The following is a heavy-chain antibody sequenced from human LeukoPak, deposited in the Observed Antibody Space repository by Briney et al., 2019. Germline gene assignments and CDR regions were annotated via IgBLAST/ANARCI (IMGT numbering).Heavy chain of an antibody. CDR2: IYYSGST. Sequence: SETLSLTCTVSGGSISSSSYYWDWIRQPPGKGLEWIGSIYYSGSTYYNPSLKSRVTISVDTSKNQFSLKLSSVTAADTAVYWGIVVVPAASRWYYFDYWGQGTLVTVSS. CDR1: GGSISSSSYY. CDR3: IVVVPAASRWYYFDY. V-gene: IGHV4-39*01. D-gene: IGHD2-2*01. J-gene: IGHJ4*02.